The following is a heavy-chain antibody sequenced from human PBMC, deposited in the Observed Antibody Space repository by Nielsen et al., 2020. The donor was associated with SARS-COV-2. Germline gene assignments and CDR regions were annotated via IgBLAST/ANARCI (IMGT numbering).Heavy chain of an antibody. CDR3: ARSPTLRFLDSATYYYGMDV. CDR2: ISWNSGSI. Sequence: SLKISCAASGFTFDDYAMHWVRQAPGKGLEWVSGISWNSGSIGYADSVKGRFTISRDNAKNSLYLQMNSLRAEDTALYYCARSPTLRFLDSATYYYGMDVWGQGTTVTVS. D-gene: IGHD3-3*01. CDR1: GFTFDDYA. V-gene: IGHV3-9*01. J-gene: IGHJ6*02.